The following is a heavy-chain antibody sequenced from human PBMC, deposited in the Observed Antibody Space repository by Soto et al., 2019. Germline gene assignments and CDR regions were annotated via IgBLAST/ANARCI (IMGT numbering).Heavy chain of an antibody. D-gene: IGHD3-10*01. J-gene: IGHJ6*04. V-gene: IGHV3-23*01. CDR1: GFTFSSYA. Sequence: GGSLRLSCAASGFTFSSYAMNWVRQAPGKGLEWVSLISGSGGSTFYADSVKGRFTISRDNSKNTLYLQLNSLRAEDTAVYYCANHPPGDFRVPYPDVWGKGTTVTVSS. CDR2: ISGSGGST. CDR3: ANHPPGDFRVPYPDV.